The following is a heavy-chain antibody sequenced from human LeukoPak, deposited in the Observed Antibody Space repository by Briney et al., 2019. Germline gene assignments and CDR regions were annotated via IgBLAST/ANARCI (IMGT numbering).Heavy chain of an antibody. CDR1: GFTFDDYA. D-gene: IGHD3-22*01. V-gene: IGHV3-9*01. CDR3: GKGGKMRYPGSSCYLDY. J-gene: IGHJ4*02. Sequence: GGSLRLSCAASGFTFDDYAMHWVRQAPGKGLEWVSGISWNSGSIGYADSVKGRFTISRDNAKSSLYLQMNSLRAEDTALYYCGKGGKMRYPGSSCYLDYWGQGTLVNGSS. CDR2: ISWNSGSI.